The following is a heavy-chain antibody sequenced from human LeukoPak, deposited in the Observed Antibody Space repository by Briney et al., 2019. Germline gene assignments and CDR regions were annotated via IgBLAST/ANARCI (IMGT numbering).Heavy chain of an antibody. CDR2: IIPIFGTA. CDR1: GGTFSSYA. V-gene: IGHV1-69*05. D-gene: IGHD6-19*01. CDR3: ARGDSSGWYPNYYYYYYMDV. J-gene: IGHJ6*03. Sequence: EASAKVSCKASGGTFSSYAISWVRQAPGQGLEWMGRIIPIFGTANYAQKFQGRVTITTDESTSTAYMELSSLRSEDTAVYYCARGDSSGWYPNYYYYYYMDVXGKGTTVTVSS.